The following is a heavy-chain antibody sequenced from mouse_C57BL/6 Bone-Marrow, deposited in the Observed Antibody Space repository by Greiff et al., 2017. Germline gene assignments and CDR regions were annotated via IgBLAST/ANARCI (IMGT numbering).Heavy chain of an antibody. V-gene: IGHV8-8*01. CDR1: GFSLSTFGMG. CDR2: IWWDDDK. D-gene: IGHD2-5*01. Sequence: QVTLKVSGPGILQPSQTLSLTCSFSGFSLSTFGMGVGWIRQPSGKGLEWLAHIWWDDDKYYNPALKSRLTISKDTSKNQGFLKLANVDTADTATYYCALYSNYDYAMDYWGQGTSVTVSS. CDR3: ALYSNYDYAMDY. J-gene: IGHJ4*01.